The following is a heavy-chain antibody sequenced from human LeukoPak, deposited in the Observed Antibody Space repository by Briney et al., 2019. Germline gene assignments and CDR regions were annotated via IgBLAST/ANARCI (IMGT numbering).Heavy chain of an antibody. D-gene: IGHD6-19*01. CDR3: AGVLTDSRGWYHFDY. CDR2: ISQSGST. CDR1: GDSISSGGYY. Sequence: SETLSLTCSVSGDSISSGGYYWSWIRQPPGEGLDWIGYISQSGSTSYNPSLKSRVTISVDRSKNQFSLQLSSVTASDTAVYYCAGVLTDSRGWYHFDYWGQGTLVTVSS. J-gene: IGHJ4*02. V-gene: IGHV4-30-2*01.